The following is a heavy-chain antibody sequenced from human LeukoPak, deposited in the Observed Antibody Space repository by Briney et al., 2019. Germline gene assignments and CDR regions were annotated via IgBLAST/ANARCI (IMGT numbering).Heavy chain of an antibody. CDR2: INPNSGVT. J-gene: IGHJ4*02. D-gene: IGHD3-10*01. CDR3: ARDRGTVAPSFFDY. V-gene: IGHV1-2*02. Sequence: ASVKVSCKASGYIFIDYYIHWVRQAPGQGLEWMGWINPNSGVTNYAQKFQGRVTMTTDTSASTAYMELRSLRSDDTAMYYCARDRGTVAPSFFDYWGQGTLVTVSS. CDR1: GYIFIDYY.